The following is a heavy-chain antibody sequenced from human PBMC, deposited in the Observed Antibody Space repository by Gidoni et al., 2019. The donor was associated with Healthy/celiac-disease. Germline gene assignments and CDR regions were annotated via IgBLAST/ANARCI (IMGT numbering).Heavy chain of an antibody. D-gene: IGHD1-26*01. V-gene: IGHV3-21*01. Sequence: EVQLVESGGGLVKPGGSLSLSCEDYAFPFRRYSMNWVRQAPGPGLEWVAFISSTSNYIYYADSVKGRFTISRDNAKNSLYLQMNSLRAEDTAVYYCARGGSYYFDYWGQGTLVTVSS. CDR2: ISSTSNYI. CDR1: AFPFRRYS. CDR3: ARGGSYYFDY. J-gene: IGHJ4*02.